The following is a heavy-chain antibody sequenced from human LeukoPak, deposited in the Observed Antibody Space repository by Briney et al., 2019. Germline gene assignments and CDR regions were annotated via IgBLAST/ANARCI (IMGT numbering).Heavy chain of an antibody. CDR2: ISYDGNYK. D-gene: IGHD2-21*01. CDR3: ARVLGAGYGATNLAYCGQRTVVADS. J-gene: IGHJ5*01. CDR1: GFTFSSYA. V-gene: IGHV3-30-3*01. Sequence: GGSLRLSCAASGFTFSSYAIHWVRQAPGKGLEWVSVISYDGNYKYYADSVTRRFTVSRDDSQSMLFLQMNSLRPEDTAVYYCARVLGAGYGATNLAYCGQRTVVADS.